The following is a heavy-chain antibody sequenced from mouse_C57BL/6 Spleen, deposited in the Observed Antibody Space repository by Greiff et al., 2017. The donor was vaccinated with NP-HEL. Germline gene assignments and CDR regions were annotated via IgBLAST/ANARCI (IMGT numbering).Heavy chain of an antibody. CDR2: IRLKSDNYAT. J-gene: IGHJ4*01. Sequence: EVQGVESGGGLVQPGGSMKLSCVASGFTFSNYWMNWVRQSPEKGLEWVAQIRLKSDNYATHYAESVKGRFTISRDDSKSSVYLQMNNLRAEDTGIYYCTKLRRSYAMDYWGQGTSVTVSS. CDR3: TKLRRSYAMDY. V-gene: IGHV6-3*01. CDR1: GFTFSNYW. D-gene: IGHD2-4*01.